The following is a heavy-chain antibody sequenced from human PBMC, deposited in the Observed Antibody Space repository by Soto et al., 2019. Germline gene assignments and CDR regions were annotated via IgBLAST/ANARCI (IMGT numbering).Heavy chain of an antibody. J-gene: IGHJ3*01. CDR3: TLSRSRDEVVDV. CDR2: IIPMFDIA. Sequence: QVQLVQSGGEVKKPGSSVKVSCKAAGGSFSIYTVFWVRQAPGHGLEWMGRIIPMFDIANYAQNFQGRVMFNTVNFTDTIYMEMLNLRSYETTVDYCTLSRSRDEVVDVLG. CDR1: GGSFSIYT. V-gene: IGHV1-69*02. D-gene: IGHD3-10*01.